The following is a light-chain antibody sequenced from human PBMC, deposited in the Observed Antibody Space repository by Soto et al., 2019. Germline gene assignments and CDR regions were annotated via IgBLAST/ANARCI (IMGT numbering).Light chain of an antibody. Sequence: EIVLTQSPATLSLSPGERATLSCRASQTVGDYLAWYQQKPGQAPRLLIYDASNRAAGVPGRFRGSGSGTDFTLTISSLEPEDFAVYYCQQRCNWHTVGQGTRLEIK. CDR2: DAS. CDR1: QTVGDY. V-gene: IGKV3-11*01. J-gene: IGKJ5*01. CDR3: QQRCNWHT.